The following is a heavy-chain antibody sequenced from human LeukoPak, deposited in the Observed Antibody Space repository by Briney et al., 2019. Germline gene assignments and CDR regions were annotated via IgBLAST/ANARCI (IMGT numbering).Heavy chain of an antibody. Sequence: SETLSLTCSGYGGSLNGYYWSWIRQPPGKGLEWIGEINHSGTTNYNPSLKSRVTMSLDTSKNQFSLRLNSVTAADTAVYYCARVPLRFLEPFDYWGQGTLVTVSS. CDR3: ARVPLRFLEPFDY. CDR1: GGSLNGYY. CDR2: INHSGTT. D-gene: IGHD3-3*01. J-gene: IGHJ4*02. V-gene: IGHV4-34*01.